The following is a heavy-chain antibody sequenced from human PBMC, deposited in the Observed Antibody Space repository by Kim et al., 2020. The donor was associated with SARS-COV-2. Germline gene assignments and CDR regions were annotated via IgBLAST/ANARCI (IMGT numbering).Heavy chain of an antibody. CDR2: IYYSGST. J-gene: IGHJ4*02. D-gene: IGHD6-19*01. CDR1: GGSISSYY. CDR3: ASYSSGWYGRGYFDY. Sequence: SETLSLTCTVSGGSISSYYWSWIRQPPGKGLEWIGYIYYSGSTNYNPSLKSRVTISVDTSKNQFSLKLSSVTAADTAVYYCASYSSGWYGRGYFDYWGQGTLVTVSS. V-gene: IGHV4-59*13.